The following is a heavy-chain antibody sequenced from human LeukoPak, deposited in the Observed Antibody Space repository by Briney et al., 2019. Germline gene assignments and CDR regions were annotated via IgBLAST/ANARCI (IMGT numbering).Heavy chain of an antibody. D-gene: IGHD3-16*02. CDR2: ISASNGNT. CDR3: ARDGDHYIWGNYRYRFDY. CDR1: GYTFTSYG. V-gene: IGHV1-18*01. Sequence: EASVKVSCKASGYTFTSYGISWVRQAPGQGLEWMGWISASNGNTDYAQNFQGRVTLTTDTSTSTAYMELWSLKSDDTAVYYCARDGDHYIWGNYRYRFDYWGQGTLVTVSS. J-gene: IGHJ4*02.